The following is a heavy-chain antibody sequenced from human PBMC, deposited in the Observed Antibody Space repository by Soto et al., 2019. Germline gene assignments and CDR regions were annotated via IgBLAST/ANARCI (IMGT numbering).Heavy chain of an antibody. CDR3: ARDLGRYCSGGSCYQI. D-gene: IGHD2-15*01. V-gene: IGHV1-18*01. CDR2: ISAYNGNT. J-gene: IGHJ4*02. CDR1: GYTFTSYG. Sequence: VASVKVSCKASGYTFTSYGISWVRQAPGQGLEWMGWISAYNGNTNYAQKFQGRVTITADKSTSTAYMELSSLRSEDTAVYYCARDLGRYCSGGSCYQIWGQGTLVTVSS.